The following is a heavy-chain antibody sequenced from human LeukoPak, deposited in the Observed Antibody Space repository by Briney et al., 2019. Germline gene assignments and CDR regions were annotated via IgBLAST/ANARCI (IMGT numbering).Heavy chain of an antibody. CDR1: GFAFSDYS. Sequence: GGSLRLSCAASGFAFSDYSMTWVRQAPGKGLEWISYISSRSSTIYYADSVKGRFTISRDNAKNSLYLQMNSLRPEGTAVYYCARDESGWYKENAYWGQGTLVTVSS. CDR3: ARDESGWYKENAY. CDR2: ISSRSSTI. D-gene: IGHD6-19*01. V-gene: IGHV3-48*04. J-gene: IGHJ4*02.